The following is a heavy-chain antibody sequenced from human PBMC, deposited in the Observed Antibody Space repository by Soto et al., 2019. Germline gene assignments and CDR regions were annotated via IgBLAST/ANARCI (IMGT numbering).Heavy chain of an antibody. CDR2: IYRTGST. J-gene: IGHJ4*02. Sequence: PETLSITCAVSGGSFTSNNWWTWVRQPPGQGLEWIGEIYRTGSTNYNPSLKSRVTISLDKSENQFSLKVTSLTAADTAVYYCASRDPGTSVDYWGQGTLVTVSS. CDR3: ASRDPGTSVDY. V-gene: IGHV4-4*03. CDR1: GGSFTSNNW. D-gene: IGHD1-7*01.